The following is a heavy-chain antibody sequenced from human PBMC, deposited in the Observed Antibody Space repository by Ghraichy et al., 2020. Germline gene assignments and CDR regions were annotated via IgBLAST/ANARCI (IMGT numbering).Heavy chain of an antibody. V-gene: IGHV4-34*01. CDR2: INHSGST. CDR1: GGSFSGYY. Sequence: SETLSLTCAVYGGSFSGYYWSWIRQPPGKGLEWIGEINHSGSTNYNPSLKSRVTISVDTSKNQFSLKLSSVTAADTAVYYCARAGSWFGELLPPHYYYYGMDVWGQGTTVTVSS. CDR3: ARAGSWFGELLPPHYYYYGMDV. J-gene: IGHJ6*02. D-gene: IGHD3-10*01.